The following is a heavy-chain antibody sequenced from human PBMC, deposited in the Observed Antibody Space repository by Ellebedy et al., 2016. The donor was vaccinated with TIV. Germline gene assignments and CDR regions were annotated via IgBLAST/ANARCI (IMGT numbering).Heavy chain of an antibody. Sequence: GESLKISXAASGFTFSNYWMHWVRQAPGKGLVWVSRINSDGSSTTYADSVKGRFTISRDNAKNTLYLQMNSLRAEDTAVYYCAREKGSTSSKHPYYYYYGVDVWGQGTTVTVSS. CDR2: INSDGSST. D-gene: IGHD2-2*01. J-gene: IGHJ6*02. CDR1: GFTFSNYW. CDR3: AREKGSTSSKHPYYYYYGVDV. V-gene: IGHV3-74*01.